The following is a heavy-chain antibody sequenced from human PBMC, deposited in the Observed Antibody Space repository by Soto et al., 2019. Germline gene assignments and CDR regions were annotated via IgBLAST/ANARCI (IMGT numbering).Heavy chain of an antibody. V-gene: IGHV4-34*01. CDR1: GGSFSGYY. J-gene: IGHJ6*03. Sequence: SETLSLTCAVYGGSFSGYYWSWIRQPPGKGLEWIGEINHSGSTNYNPSLKSRVTISVDTSKNQFSLKLSSVTAADTAVYYCAKWYCSGGSCYMDVWGKGTTVTVSS. CDR2: INHSGST. D-gene: IGHD2-15*01. CDR3: AKWYCSGGSCYMDV.